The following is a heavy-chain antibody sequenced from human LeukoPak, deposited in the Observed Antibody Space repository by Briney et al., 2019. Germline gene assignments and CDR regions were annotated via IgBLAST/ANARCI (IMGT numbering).Heavy chain of an antibody. J-gene: IGHJ4*02. CDR1: GYTFTSYG. CDR2: ISAYNGNT. CDR3: ARNHYDFWSGFNKEALYYFDY. D-gene: IGHD3-3*01. Sequence: ASVKVSCKASGYTFTSYGISWVRQAPGQGLEWMGWISAYNGNTNYAQKLQGRVTMTTDTSTSTAYMELRSLRSDDTAVYYCARNHYDFWSGFNKEALYYFDYWGQGTLVTVSS. V-gene: IGHV1-18*01.